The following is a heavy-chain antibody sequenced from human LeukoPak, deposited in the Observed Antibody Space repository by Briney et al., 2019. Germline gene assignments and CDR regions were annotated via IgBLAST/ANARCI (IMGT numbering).Heavy chain of an antibody. CDR1: GFTFSSYS. CDR2: ISSSSSYI. D-gene: IGHD4-11*01. Sequence: KPGGSLRLSCAASGFTFSSYSMNWVRQAPGKGLEWVSSISSSSSYIYYADSVKGRFTISRDNAKNSLYLQMNSLRAEDTAVYYCARGLVSVTTLTSYYFDYWGQGTLVTVSS. V-gene: IGHV3-21*04. CDR3: ARGLVSVTTLTSYYFDY. J-gene: IGHJ4*02.